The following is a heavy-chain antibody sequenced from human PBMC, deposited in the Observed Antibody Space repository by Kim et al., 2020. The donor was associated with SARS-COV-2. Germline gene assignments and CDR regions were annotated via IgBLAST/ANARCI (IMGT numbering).Heavy chain of an antibody. Sequence: GGSLRLSCTASGFTFGDYAMSWFRQAPGKGLEWVGFIRSKAYGGTTEYAASVKGRFTISRDDSKSIAYLQMNSLKTEDTAVYYCTRASIAAAGIFWDQYYYGMDVWGQGTTVTVSS. CDR1: GFTFGDYA. D-gene: IGHD6-13*01. CDR2: IRSKAYGGTT. J-gene: IGHJ6*02. CDR3: TRASIAAAGIFWDQYYYGMDV. V-gene: IGHV3-49*03.